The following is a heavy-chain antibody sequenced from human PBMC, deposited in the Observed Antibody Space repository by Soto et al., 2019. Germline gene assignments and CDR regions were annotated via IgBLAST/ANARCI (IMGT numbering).Heavy chain of an antibody. CDR2: IIPIFGTA. Sequence: ASVKVSCKASGGTFSSYAISWVGQAPGQGLEWMGGIIPIFGTANYAQKFQGRVTITADKSTSTAYMELSSLRSEDTAVYYCAISRHCSSPSCFYYFDYWGQGTPVTVSX. CDR1: GGTFSSYA. J-gene: IGHJ4*02. V-gene: IGHV1-69*06. D-gene: IGHD2-2*01. CDR3: AISRHCSSPSCFYYFDY.